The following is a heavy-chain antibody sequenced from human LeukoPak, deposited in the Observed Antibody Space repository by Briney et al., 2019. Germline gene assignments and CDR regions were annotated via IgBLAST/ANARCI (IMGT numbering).Heavy chain of an antibody. CDR1: GFTFSSDS. V-gene: IGHV3-23*01. CDR2: ISGSGGST. J-gene: IGHJ4*02. D-gene: IGHD3-22*01. CDR3: AKASPKIYDSSGYYFDY. Sequence: GGSLRLSCVASGFTFSSDSMYWVRQAPGKGLEWVSAISGSGGSTYYADSVKGRFTISRDNSKNTLYLQMNSLRAEDTAVYYCAKASPKIYDSSGYYFDYWGQGTLVTVSS.